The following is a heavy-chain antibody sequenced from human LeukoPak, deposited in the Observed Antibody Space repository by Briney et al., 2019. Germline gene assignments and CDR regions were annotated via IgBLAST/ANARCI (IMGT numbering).Heavy chain of an antibody. D-gene: IGHD5-12*01. Sequence: PAGSLRLSCAASGFTIGNSAMRWVRHAPGKGREWVSLIVASSGSTFYADSVKGRFTISRDSSKNTLYMQMNRLRAEDMAVYYCAKGAYDYIEMGYFDYWGQGTLVTVPS. V-gene: IGHV3-23*01. CDR3: AKGAYDYIEMGYFDY. CDR2: IVASSGST. CDR1: GFTIGNSA. J-gene: IGHJ4*02.